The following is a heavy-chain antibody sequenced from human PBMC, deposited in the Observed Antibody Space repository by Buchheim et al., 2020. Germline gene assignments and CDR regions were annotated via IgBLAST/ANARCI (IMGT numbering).Heavy chain of an antibody. V-gene: IGHV3-66*02. CDR2: IYRGGST. CDR3: ARDPNYTIFWN. J-gene: IGHJ4*02. Sequence: EVQLVESGGDLVQPGGSLRLSCAASGFTVSSNYMSWVRQAPGKGLEWVSVIYRGGSTYYADSVKGRFTISRDDSKNTLYIQMNSLRTEDTAVYYCARDPNYTIFWNWGQGTL. CDR1: GFTVSSNY. D-gene: IGHD3-3*01.